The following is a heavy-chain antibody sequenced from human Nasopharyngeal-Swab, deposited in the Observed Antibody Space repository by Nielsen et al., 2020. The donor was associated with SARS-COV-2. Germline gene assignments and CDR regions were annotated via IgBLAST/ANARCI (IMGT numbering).Heavy chain of an antibody. D-gene: IGHD3-22*01. CDR2: IMPIFGTA. J-gene: IGHJ4*02. V-gene: IGHV1-69*13. CDR3: ARSYYDSSGRPRGVCDY. Sequence: SVKVSCKASGGTFSNYAFSWVRQAPGQGLEWMGGIMPIFGTAKFAQKFQGKVTITANESTSTAYMELSNLTSEDTAIYYCARSYYDSSGRPRGVCDYWGQGTLVTVSS. CDR1: GGTFSNYA.